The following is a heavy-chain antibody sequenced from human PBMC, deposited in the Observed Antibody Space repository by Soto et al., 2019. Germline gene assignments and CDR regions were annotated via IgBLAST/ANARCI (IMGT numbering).Heavy chain of an antibody. V-gene: IGHV4-31*03. D-gene: IGHD1-1*01. CDR3: AAVRQHYFDF. CDR2: IYYSGSA. J-gene: IGHJ4*02. Sequence: QVQLQESGPGLVKPSQTLSLTCTVSGGSISSGAYYWSWIRQHPGKGLEWIGYIYYSGSAYSNPSLKSRVAISVDTSKHQFSLQLSSVTAADTAVYDCAAVRQHYFDFWGQGTLVTVSS. CDR1: GGSISSGAYY.